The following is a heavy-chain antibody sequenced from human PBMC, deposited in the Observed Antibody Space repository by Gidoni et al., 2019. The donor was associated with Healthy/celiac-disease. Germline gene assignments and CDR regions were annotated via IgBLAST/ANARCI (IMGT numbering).Heavy chain of an antibody. CDR3: AKVRSRIHYYDSSGYLFDY. J-gene: IGHJ4*02. D-gene: IGHD3-22*01. CDR1: GFTFSSYA. V-gene: IGHV3-23*01. Sequence: EVQLLEYGGGLVQPGGSLRLSCAASGFTFSSYAMSWVRQAPGTGLEWVSAISGSGGSTYYADSVKGRFTISRDNSKNTLYLQMNSLRAEDTAVYYCAKVRSRIHYYDSSGYLFDYWGQGTLVTVSS. CDR2: ISGSGGST.